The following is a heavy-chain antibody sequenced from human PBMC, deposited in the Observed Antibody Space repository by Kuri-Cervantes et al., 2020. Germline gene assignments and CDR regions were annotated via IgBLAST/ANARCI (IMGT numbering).Heavy chain of an antibody. D-gene: IGHD6-6*01. J-gene: IGHJ4*02. Sequence: GGSLRLSCAASGFTFSSYSMNWVRQAPGKGLEWVSYISSSSSTIYYADSVKGRFTISRDNAKNSLYLQMNSLRAEDTAVYYCAKELRYSSSSYFDYWGQGTLVTVSS. CDR2: ISSSSSTI. CDR1: GFTFSSYS. V-gene: IGHV3-48*01. CDR3: AKELRYSSSSYFDY.